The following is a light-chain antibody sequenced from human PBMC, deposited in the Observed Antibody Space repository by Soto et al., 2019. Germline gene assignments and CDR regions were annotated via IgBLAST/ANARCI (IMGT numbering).Light chain of an antibody. CDR2: GAS. CDR1: QSVSTD. Sequence: EIVLTQSPAPLELSPGERATLSCRASQSVSTDLAWYQQKPGQAPMLLIYGASNRATGIPARFTGSGSVTDFTLTISSLEPEDFAVYYCQHRGEWPRTFGQGTKLEIK. V-gene: IGKV3-11*01. J-gene: IGKJ2*01. CDR3: QHRGEWPRT.